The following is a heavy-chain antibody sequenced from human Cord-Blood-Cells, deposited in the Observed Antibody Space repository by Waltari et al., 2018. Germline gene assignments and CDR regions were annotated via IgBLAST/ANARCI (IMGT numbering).Heavy chain of an antibody. D-gene: IGHD3-10*01. CDR2: IYYSGST. V-gene: IGHV4-59*01. J-gene: IGHJ3*02. Sequence: QVQLQESGPGLVKPSETLSLTCTVSGGSISSYYWSWIRQPPGKGLEWIGYIYYSGSTNYNPSLKRRVTISGDTSKNQFSLKLSSVTAADTAVYYCARGLYYYGSGSYYNGAGAFDIWGQGTMVTVSS. CDR3: ARGLYYYGSGSYYNGAGAFDI. CDR1: GGSISSYY.